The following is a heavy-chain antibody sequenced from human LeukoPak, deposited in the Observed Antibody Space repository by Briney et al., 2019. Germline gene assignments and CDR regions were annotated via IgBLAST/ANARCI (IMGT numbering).Heavy chain of an antibody. CDR3: ASPIKDDYYDSSGYSFDY. V-gene: IGHV4-30-4*01. CDR2: IYYSGST. D-gene: IGHD3-22*01. J-gene: IGHJ4*02. CDR1: GGSISSGDYY. Sequence: SETLSLTCTVSGGSISSGDYYWSWLRQPPGKGLEWIGYIYYSGSTYYNPSLKSRVTISVDTSKNQFSLKLSSVTAADTAVYYCASPIKDDYYDSSGYSFDYWGQGTLVTVSS.